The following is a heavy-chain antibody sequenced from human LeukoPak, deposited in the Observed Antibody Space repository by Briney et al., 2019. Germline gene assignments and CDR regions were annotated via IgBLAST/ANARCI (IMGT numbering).Heavy chain of an antibody. Sequence: GGSLRLSCAASGFAFSSYSMNWVRQAPGKGLEWVSYISSSSSTIYYADSVKGRFTISRDNAKNSLYLQMNSLRAEDTAVYYCARDPMVRGVRVNWFDPWGQGTLVTVSS. CDR1: GFAFSSYS. V-gene: IGHV3-48*04. CDR2: ISSSSSTI. D-gene: IGHD3-10*01. J-gene: IGHJ5*02. CDR3: ARDPMVRGVRVNWFDP.